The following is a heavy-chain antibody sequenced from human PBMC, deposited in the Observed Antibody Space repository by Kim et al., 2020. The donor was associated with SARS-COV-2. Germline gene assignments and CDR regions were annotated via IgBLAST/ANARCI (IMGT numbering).Heavy chain of an antibody. CDR3: ASIYYYYGMDV. J-gene: IGHJ6*02. V-gene: IGHV4-34*01. Sequence: TNCNPSRKSRVTMSIDTYKIQFSLTLSSVTAADTAVYYCASIYYYYGMDVWGQGTTVTVSS. CDR2: T.